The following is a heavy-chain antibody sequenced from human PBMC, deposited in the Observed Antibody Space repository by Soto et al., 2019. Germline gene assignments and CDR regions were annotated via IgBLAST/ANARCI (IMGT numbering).Heavy chain of an antibody. CDR3: AREGLFITTVTTIEY. V-gene: IGHV1-69*08. D-gene: IGHD4-17*01. Sequence: QVQLVQSGAEVKKPGSSVKVSCKASGGTFSSYTISWVRQAPGQGLEWMGRIIPILGIANYAQKFQGRVTITADKSTSTAYMELSSLRSEDTAVYYCAREGLFITTVTTIEYCGQGTLVTVSS. CDR2: IIPILGIA. J-gene: IGHJ4*02. CDR1: GGTFSSYT.